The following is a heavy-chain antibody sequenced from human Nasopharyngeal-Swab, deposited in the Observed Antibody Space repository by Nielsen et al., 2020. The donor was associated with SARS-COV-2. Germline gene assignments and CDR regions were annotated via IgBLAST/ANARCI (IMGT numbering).Heavy chain of an antibody. Sequence: SETLSLTCAVYGESFGPFYWGWIRQPPGKGLEWIGEINNRGTSYNPSLESRITISPDTSNNQFSLRLTSVTDADTAIYYCVRGHFGGFDSWGQGTLVTVAS. J-gene: IGHJ4*02. D-gene: IGHD4/OR15-4a*01. CDR2: INNRGT. V-gene: IGHV4-34*01. CDR1: GESFGPFY. CDR3: VRGHFGGFDS.